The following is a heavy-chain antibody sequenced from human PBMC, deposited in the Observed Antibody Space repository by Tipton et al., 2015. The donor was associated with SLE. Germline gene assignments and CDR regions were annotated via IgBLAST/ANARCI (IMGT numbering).Heavy chain of an antibody. V-gene: IGHV4-59*01. CDR1: GGSTSSYY. CDR2: IYYSGST. J-gene: IGHJ4*02. Sequence: TLSLTCTVSGGSTSSYYWSWIRQPPGKGLEWIGYIYYSGSTNYNPSLKSRVTISVDTSKNQFSLKLSSVTAADTAVYYCARGGGGSYYVKDYWGQGTLVTVSS. CDR3: ARGGGGSYYVKDY. D-gene: IGHD1-26*01.